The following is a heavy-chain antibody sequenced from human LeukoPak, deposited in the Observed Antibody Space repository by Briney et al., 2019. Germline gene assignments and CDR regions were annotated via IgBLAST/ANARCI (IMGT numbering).Heavy chain of an antibody. D-gene: IGHD1-26*01. Sequence: GGSLRLSCAASGFTFSSYAMHWVRQAPGKGLEWVAVISYDGSNKYYADSVKGRFTISRDNSKNTLYLQMNSLRAEDTAVYYCARDRASGSSSGNAFDIWGQGTMVTVSS. CDR3: ARDRASGSSSGNAFDI. CDR2: ISYDGSNK. J-gene: IGHJ3*02. CDR1: GFTFSSYA. V-gene: IGHV3-30*04.